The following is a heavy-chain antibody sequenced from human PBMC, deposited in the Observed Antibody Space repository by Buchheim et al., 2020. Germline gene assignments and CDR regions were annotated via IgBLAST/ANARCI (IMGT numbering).Heavy chain of an antibody. CDR2: ISYDGSNK. Sequence: QVQLVESGGGVVQPGRSLRLSCVASGFTFCSYGLHWVRQAPGKGLEWVAVISYDGSNKYYADSVKGRFTISTENSKNKLYMQMNSLKAEDTAVYYCAKPNYYDSSGYHYWGQGTL. D-gene: IGHD3-22*01. V-gene: IGHV3-30*18. J-gene: IGHJ4*02. CDR1: GFTFCSYG. CDR3: AKPNYYDSSGYHY.